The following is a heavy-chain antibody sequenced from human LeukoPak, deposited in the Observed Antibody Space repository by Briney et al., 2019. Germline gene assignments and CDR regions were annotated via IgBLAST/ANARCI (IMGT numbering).Heavy chain of an antibody. Sequence: GGSLRLSCAPSGFTFSSYSMNWVPQAPGKGLEWVSYISSSSSAIYYADSVKGRFTISRDNAKNSLYLQMSSLRDEDTAVYYCARDSSWFAFDLWGQGTMVTVSS. CDR1: GFTFSSYS. CDR2: ISSSSSAI. D-gene: IGHD6-13*01. J-gene: IGHJ3*01. V-gene: IGHV3-48*02. CDR3: ARDSSWFAFDL.